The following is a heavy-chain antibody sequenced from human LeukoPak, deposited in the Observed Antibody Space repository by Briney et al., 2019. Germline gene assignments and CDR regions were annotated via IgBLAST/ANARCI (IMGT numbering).Heavy chain of an antibody. CDR1: GFTLSDYS. V-gene: IGHV3-21*01. Sequence: GGSLRLSCAASGFTLSDYSMNWVRQAPGKGLEWVSSVSSTSSYTYYADSVKGRFTISRDNAKNSLYLQMNSLRVEDTAVYYCARLDYWGQGTLVTVSS. CDR3: ARLDY. J-gene: IGHJ4*02. CDR2: VSSTSSYT.